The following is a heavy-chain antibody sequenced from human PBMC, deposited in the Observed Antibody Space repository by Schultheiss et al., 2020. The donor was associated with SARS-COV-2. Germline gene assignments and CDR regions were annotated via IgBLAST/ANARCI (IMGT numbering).Heavy chain of an antibody. CDR2: ISSSSSYI. V-gene: IGHV3-21*01. J-gene: IGHJ4*02. CDR1: GFTFSRYS. D-gene: IGHD3-22*01. Sequence: GGSLRLPCAASGFTFSRYSMNWVRQAPGKGLEWVSSISSSSSYIYYADSVKGRFTISRDNAKNSLYLQMNSLRAEDTAVYYCARDSPTYYYDSSGYYFDYWGQGTLVTVSS. CDR3: ARDSPTYYYDSSGYYFDY.